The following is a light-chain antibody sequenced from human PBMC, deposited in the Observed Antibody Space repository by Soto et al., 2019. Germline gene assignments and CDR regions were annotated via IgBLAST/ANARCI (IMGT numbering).Light chain of an antibody. CDR1: QAILTY. CDR2: DAS. CDR3: QQTFSPDVT. Sequence: DIHLTQSPSSLSAAVGDRVTITCRASQAILTYLNWLQQKAGKAPEVLIYDASGLRSGVPSRVTGSGSATDYTLTITSLQREDAGTDFCQQTFSPDVTFGGGTKV. J-gene: IGKJ4*01. V-gene: IGKV1-39*01.